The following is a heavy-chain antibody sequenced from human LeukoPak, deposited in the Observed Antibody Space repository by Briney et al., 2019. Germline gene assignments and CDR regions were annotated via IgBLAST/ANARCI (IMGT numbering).Heavy chain of an antibody. D-gene: IGHD2-15*01. V-gene: IGHV4-4*09. CDR3: ARHVTTYSPFDP. Sequence: PSETLSLTCTISGGSISSYYWSWIRQPPGKGLEWIGYIYTSGSTNYNPSLNSRVTILVDTSKNQISLKLSSVTAADTAVYYCARHVTTYSPFDPWGQGTLVTFSS. CDR1: GGSISSYY. J-gene: IGHJ5*02. CDR2: IYTSGST.